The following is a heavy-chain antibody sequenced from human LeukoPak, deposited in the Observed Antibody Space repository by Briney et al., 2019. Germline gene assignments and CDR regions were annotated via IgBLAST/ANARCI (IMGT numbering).Heavy chain of an antibody. CDR3: ARVRWILWFGELRYYFDY. V-gene: IGHV1-18*01. J-gene: IGHJ4*02. CDR2: ISAYNGNT. D-gene: IGHD3-10*01. CDR1: GYTFTSYG. Sequence: ASVKVSCKASGYTFTSYGISWVRQAPGQGLEWMGWISAYNGNTNYAQKLQGRVTMTTDTSTSTAYMELRSLRSDDTAVYYCARVRWILWFGELRYYFDYWGQGTLDTVSS.